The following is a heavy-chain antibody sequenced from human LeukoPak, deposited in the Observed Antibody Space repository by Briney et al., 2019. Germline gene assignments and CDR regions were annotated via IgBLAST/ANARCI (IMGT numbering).Heavy chain of an antibody. CDR2: IIPIFGTA. V-gene: IGHV1-69*05. CDR1: GGTFSSYA. D-gene: IGHD3-10*01. CDR3: ARGSSNMVRGVIIRSHYYYYMDV. J-gene: IGHJ6*03. Sequence: GASVKVSCKASGGTFSSYAIGWVRQAPGQGLEWMGGIIPIFGTANYAQKFQGRVTITTGESTSTAYMELSSLRSEDTAVYYCARGSSNMVRGVIIRSHYYYYMDVWGKGTTVTVSS.